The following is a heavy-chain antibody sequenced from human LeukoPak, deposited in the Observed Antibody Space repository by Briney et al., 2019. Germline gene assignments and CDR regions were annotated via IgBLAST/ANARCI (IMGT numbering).Heavy chain of an antibody. CDR1: GFTFSSYG. CDR2: IRYDGSNK. CDR3: AKQYYYDSSGYYYDGPV. V-gene: IGHV3-30*02. J-gene: IGHJ4*02. D-gene: IGHD3-22*01. Sequence: PGGSLRLSCAASGFTFSSYGMHWVRQAPGKGLEWVAFIRYDGSNKYYADSVKCRFTISRDNSKNTLYLQMNSLRAEDTAVYYCAKQYYYDSSGYYYDGPVWGQGTLVTVSS.